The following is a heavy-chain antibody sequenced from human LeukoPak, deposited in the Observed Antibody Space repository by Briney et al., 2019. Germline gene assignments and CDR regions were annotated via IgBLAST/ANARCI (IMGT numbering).Heavy chain of an antibody. Sequence: GASVKVSCKASGGTFSSYAISWVRQAPGQGLEWMGRIIPILGIANYAQKFQGRVTITADKSTSTAYMELSSLRSEDTAVYYCANSGYSSPSGGDYWGQGTLVTVSS. CDR3: ANSGYSSPSGGDY. CDR1: GGTFSSYA. V-gene: IGHV1-69*04. CDR2: IIPILGIA. J-gene: IGHJ4*02. D-gene: IGHD6-13*01.